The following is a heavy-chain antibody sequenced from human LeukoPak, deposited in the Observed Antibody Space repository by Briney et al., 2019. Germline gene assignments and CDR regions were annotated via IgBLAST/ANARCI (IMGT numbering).Heavy chain of an antibody. V-gene: IGHV3-66*01. Sequence: PGGSLRLSCAAAGFTVSSNYMSWVRQAPGKGLDWVSVIYSGGSTYYADSVKGRFTISRDNSKNTLYLQMNSLRAEDTAVYYCARTVVYANTAYYFDYWGQGTLVTVSS. CDR3: ARTVVYANTAYYFDY. CDR2: IYSGGST. CDR1: GFTVSSNY. D-gene: IGHD2-8*02. J-gene: IGHJ4*02.